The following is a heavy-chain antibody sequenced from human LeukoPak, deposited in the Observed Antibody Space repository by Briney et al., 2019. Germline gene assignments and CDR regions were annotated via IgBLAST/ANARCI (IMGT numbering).Heavy chain of an antibody. CDR2: INPNSGGT. CDR1: GYTFTGYY. J-gene: IGHJ4*02. CDR3: ARVIYPFRLGQGFDY. Sequence: ASVKVSCKASGYTFTGYYMHWVRQAPGQGLEWMGWINPNSGGTNYAQKFQGRVTMTRDTSISTAYMELRSLRSDDTAVYYCARVIYPFRLGQGFDYWGQGTLVTVSS. V-gene: IGHV1-2*02. D-gene: IGHD6-19*01.